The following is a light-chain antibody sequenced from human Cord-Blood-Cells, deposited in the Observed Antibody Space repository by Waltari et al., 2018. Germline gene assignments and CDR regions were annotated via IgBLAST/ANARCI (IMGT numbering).Light chain of an antibody. CDR1: SSHIGSNT. V-gene: IGLV1-44*01. CDR3: AAWDDSLNGYV. Sequence: QSVLTQPPSASGTPGQRVTIPCSGSSSHIGSNTVNWYQQPPGTAPKLLTYRNKQRPSGVPDRFSGSKSGTSASLAISGLQAEDEADYYCAAWDDSLNGYVFGTGTKVTVL. J-gene: IGLJ1*01. CDR2: RNK.